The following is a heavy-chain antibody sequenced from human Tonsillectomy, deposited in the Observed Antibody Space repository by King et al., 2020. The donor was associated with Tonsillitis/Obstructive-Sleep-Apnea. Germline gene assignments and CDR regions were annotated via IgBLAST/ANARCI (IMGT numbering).Heavy chain of an antibody. CDR1: GGSISSYY. V-gene: IGHV4-59*01. J-gene: IGHJ3*02. D-gene: IGHD2-8*01. Sequence: VQLQESGPGLVKPSETLSLTCTVSGGSISSYYWSWIRQPPGKGLDWIGYIYYSGSTNYNPSLKSRVTISVDTSKNQFSLKMSSVTAADTAVYYCARDMVLEAGGDAFDIWGPGTMVTVSS. CDR2: IYYSGST. CDR3: ARDMVLEAGGDAFDI.